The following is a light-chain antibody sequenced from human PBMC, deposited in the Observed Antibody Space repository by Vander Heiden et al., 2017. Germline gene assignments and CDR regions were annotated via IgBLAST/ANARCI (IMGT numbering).Light chain of an antibody. CDR2: GNS. J-gene: IGLJ2*01. Sequence: QYVLTQPPSMSGAPGQRVTISCTGSSSNIGAGYDVHWYQQLPGTAPKLLIYGNSNRPSGVPDRFSGSKSGTSASLAITGLQAEDEADYYCQSYDSSLSGSWVFGGGTKLTVL. CDR1: SSNIGAGYD. V-gene: IGLV1-40*01. CDR3: QSYDSSLSGSWV.